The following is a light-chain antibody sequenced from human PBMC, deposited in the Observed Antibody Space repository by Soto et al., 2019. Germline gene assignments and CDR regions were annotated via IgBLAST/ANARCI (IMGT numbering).Light chain of an antibody. J-gene: IGKJ1*01. CDR1: QTISTW. CDR2: DAS. Sequence: DIQMTQSPSTLSASVGDRVTITCRASQTISTWLAWYQQKPGKAPKLLIYDASSLKSGVPSRFGGGGSGTEFTLTISSLQPDDFATYFCQQYSSYSPSFGQGTKVEIK. V-gene: IGKV1-5*01. CDR3: QQYSSYSPS.